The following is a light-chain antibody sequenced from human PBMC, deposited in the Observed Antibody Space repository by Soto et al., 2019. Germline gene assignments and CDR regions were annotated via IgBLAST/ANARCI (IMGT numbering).Light chain of an antibody. CDR2: GAS. V-gene: IGKV3-20*01. CDR1: QSITNNF. J-gene: IGKJ1*01. Sequence: EILLTQSPATLSLSPGERATLSCRASQSITNNFLAWYQHKHGQAPRLLIYGASTRASGIPDRFSGSGSGTDFTFAIDGLEPEDFALYFCHQYGGSMETFGQGTKVEI. CDR3: HQYGGSMET.